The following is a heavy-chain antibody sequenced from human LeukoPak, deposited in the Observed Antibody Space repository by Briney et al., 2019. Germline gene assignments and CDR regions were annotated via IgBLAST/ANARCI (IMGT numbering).Heavy chain of an antibody. Sequence: GGSLRLSCAASGFSFSTYEMNWVRQAPGKGLEWVSYISSSGSTIYYAGSVKGRFTISRDNAKNSLYLQMNSLRAEDTAVYYCARVAAAGTYYFDSWGQGALVTVSS. D-gene: IGHD6-13*01. J-gene: IGHJ4*02. CDR1: GFSFSTYE. CDR3: ARVAAAGTYYFDS. V-gene: IGHV3-48*03. CDR2: ISSSGSTI.